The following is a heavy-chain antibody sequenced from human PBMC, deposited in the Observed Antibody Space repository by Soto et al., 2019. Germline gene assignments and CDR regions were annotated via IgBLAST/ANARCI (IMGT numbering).Heavy chain of an antibody. Sequence: EAQLLESGGGLVQPGGSLRLSCEASGLMFNTYAMTWVRQAPGKGLEWVATITSTGGGTYYADSVKGRFTISRDNSNNRLYLKMYSLRAEDTAVYFCANRPRYYNMDVWGHGNTVTDSS. CDR3: ANRPRYYNMDV. D-gene: IGHD6-6*01. J-gene: IGHJ6*02. CDR2: ITSTGGGT. V-gene: IGHV3-23*01. CDR1: GLMFNTYA.